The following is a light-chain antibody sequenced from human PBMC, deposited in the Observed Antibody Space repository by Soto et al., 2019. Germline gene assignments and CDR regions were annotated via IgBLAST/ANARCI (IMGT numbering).Light chain of an antibody. V-gene: IGKV3-11*01. CDR2: DAS. CDR3: QQRSNWPPIT. CDR1: QSVSNY. Sequence: EIVLTQSPGTLSLSPGERATLSCRASQSVSNYLAWYQQKPGQAPRLLIYDASNRATGIPARFNGSGSGTDFTLTISTLEPEDFAIYYCQQRSNWPPITFGQGTRLEIK. J-gene: IGKJ5*01.